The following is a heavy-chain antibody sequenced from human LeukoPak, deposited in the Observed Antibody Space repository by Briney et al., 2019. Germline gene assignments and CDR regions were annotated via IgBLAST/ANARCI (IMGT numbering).Heavy chain of an antibody. D-gene: IGHD2-21*02. CDR2: IIPIFGTA. V-gene: IGHV1-69*06. J-gene: IGHJ4*02. Sequence: SVKVSCKASGGTFSSYAISWVRQAPGQGLEWMGGIIPIFGTANYEQKFQGRVTITADKSTSTAYMELSSLRSEDTAVYYSASSARYCGGDCYSYYFDYWGQGTLVTVSS. CDR3: ASSARYCGGDCYSYYFDY. CDR1: GGTFSSYA.